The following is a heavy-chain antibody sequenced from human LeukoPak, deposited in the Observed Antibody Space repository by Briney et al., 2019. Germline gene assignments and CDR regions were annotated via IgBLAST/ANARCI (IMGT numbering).Heavy chain of an antibody. D-gene: IGHD6-13*01. J-gene: IGHJ4*02. CDR1: GFTFDDYV. Sequence: GGSLRLSCAASGFTFDDYVMHWVRQAPGKGLEGVSLISGDGGSTYYADSVKGRFTISRDNSKNSLYLQMNSLRTEDTALYYCANSILGSSWYIGDYWGQGTLVTVSS. V-gene: IGHV3-43*02. CDR2: ISGDGGST. CDR3: ANSILGSSWYIGDY.